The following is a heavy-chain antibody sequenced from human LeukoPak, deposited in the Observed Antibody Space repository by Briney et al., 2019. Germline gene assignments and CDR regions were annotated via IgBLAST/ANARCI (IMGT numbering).Heavy chain of an antibody. D-gene: IGHD6-19*01. Sequence: GGSLRLSCAASGFTFSSYTMNWVRQAPGKGLEWVSSISSSSSFIYYADSLKGRFTISRDNAKNSLYLHMNSLRADDTAVYYCARVAVGGTRAFDIWGQGTMVTVSS. CDR2: ISSSSSFI. CDR1: GFTFSSYT. V-gene: IGHV3-21*01. CDR3: ARVAVGGTRAFDI. J-gene: IGHJ3*02.